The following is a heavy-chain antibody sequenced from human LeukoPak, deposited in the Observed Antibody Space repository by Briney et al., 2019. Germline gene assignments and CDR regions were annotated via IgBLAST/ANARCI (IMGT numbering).Heavy chain of an antibody. CDR2: IYYSGST. J-gene: IGHJ4*02. CDR3: ARHWSHPGIAAADY. D-gene: IGHD6-25*01. Sequence: SETLSLTCTVSGGSISSYCWSWVRQPPGKGLEWIGYIYYSGSTNYNPSLKSRVTISVDTSKNQFSLKLSSVTAADTAVYYCARHWSHPGIAAADYWGQGTLVTVSS. CDR1: GGSISSYC. V-gene: IGHV4-59*08.